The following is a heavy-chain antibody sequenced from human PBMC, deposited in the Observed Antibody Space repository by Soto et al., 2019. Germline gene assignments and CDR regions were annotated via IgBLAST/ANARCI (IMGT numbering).Heavy chain of an antibody. J-gene: IGHJ6*02. CDR2: IIPIFGTA. V-gene: IGHV1-69*01. CDR1: GGTFSSYA. CDR3: VRGSVKSRKYYDFWSGRYGMDV. Sequence: QVQLVQSGAEVKKPGSSVKVSCKASGGTFSSYAISWVRQAPGQGLEWMGGIIPIFGTANYAQKFQGRVTITADESTSTAYMELSSLRSEDTAVYYCVRGSVKSRKYYDFWSGRYGMDVWGQGTTVTVSS. D-gene: IGHD3-3*01.